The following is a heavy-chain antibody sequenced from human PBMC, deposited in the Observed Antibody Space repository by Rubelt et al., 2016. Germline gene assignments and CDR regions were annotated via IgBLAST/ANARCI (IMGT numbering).Heavy chain of an antibody. CDR3: APPISGYSSGWYVY. J-gene: IGHJ4*02. Sequence: GGGVAQPGGSLRLSCEASGFTFSSYGMHWVRQAPGKGLEWVAFIRNDGSNEYYADSVKGRFTISRENSKNTLYLQMNSLRVEDTAVYYCAPPISGYSSGWYVYWGQGTLVTVSS. V-gene: IGHV3-30*02. CDR2: IRNDGSNE. D-gene: IGHD6-19*01. CDR1: GFTFSSYG.